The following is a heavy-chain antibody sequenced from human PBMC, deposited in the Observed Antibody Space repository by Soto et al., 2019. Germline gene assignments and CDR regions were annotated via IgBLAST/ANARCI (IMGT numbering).Heavy chain of an antibody. J-gene: IGHJ2*01. V-gene: IGHV3-30-3*01. D-gene: IGHD5-12*01. CDR2: ISYDGSNK. CDR1: GFTFSSYA. CDR3: ARDMEMATIADWYFDL. Sequence: QVQLVESGGGVVQPGRSLRLSCAASGFTFSSYAMHWVRQAPGKGLEWVAVISYDGSNKYYADSVKGRFTISRDNSKNTLYLQMNSLRAEDTAVYYCARDMEMATIADWYFDLWGRGTLLTVSS.